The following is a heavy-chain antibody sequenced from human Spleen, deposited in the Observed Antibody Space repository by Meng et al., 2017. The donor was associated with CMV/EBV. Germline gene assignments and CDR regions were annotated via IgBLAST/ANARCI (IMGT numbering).Heavy chain of an antibody. V-gene: IGHV4-59*08. CDR1: GGSISNYY. J-gene: IGHJ5*02. CDR2: VYYNGRT. CDR3: AGSRGSNPPWFDP. D-gene: IGHD2-15*01. Sequence: SETLSLTCTVSGGSISNYYWTWIRQAPGKGLEWIGYVYYNGRTDYNPSLKSRVTISVDTSKNQFSLKLTSVTAAETAVYYCAGSRGSNPPWFDPWGQGTLVTVSS.